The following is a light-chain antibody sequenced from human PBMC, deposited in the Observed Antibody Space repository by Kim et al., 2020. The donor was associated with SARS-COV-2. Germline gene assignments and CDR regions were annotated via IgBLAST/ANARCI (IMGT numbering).Light chain of an antibody. Sequence: GKTVTVSCTGSGGSIASTCVQWYQQRPGSAPTTVIYEDDNRPAGVPDRFSGSIDGSSNSASLTISGLKTEDEADYYCQSSDGSNLVFGGGTQLTVL. J-gene: IGLJ3*02. CDR2: EDD. V-gene: IGLV6-57*02. CDR1: GGSIASTC. CDR3: QSSDGSNLV.